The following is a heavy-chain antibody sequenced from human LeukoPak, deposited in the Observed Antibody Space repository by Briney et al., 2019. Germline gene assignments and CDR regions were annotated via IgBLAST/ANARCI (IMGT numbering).Heavy chain of an antibody. V-gene: IGHV1-3*01. J-gene: IGHJ1*01. Sequence: ASVKVSCKASGYTFTSYAMHWVRQAPGQRLDWMGWINAGNGNTKYSQKFQGRVTITRDTSASTAYMELSSLRSEDTAVYYCARHSSTSLEYFQHWGQGTLVTVSS. CDR1: GYTFTSYA. D-gene: IGHD2-2*01. CDR2: INAGNGNT. CDR3: ARHSSTSLEYFQH.